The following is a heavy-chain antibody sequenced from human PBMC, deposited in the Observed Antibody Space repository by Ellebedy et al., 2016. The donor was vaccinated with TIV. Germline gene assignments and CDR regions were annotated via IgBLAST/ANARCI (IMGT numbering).Heavy chain of an antibody. CDR2: ISRDGKAT. CDR3: ARKGRYFDWFEDYHYGMDV. Sequence: GESLKISCTTSGFIFTRHYMNWVRQAPGKGLVWVSRISRDGKATDYGDSVRGRFTIFRDNAKNSLYLQMNSLRAEDTAVYHCARKGRYFDWFEDYHYGMDVWGQGTTVTVSS. D-gene: IGHD3-9*01. V-gene: IGHV3-74*01. CDR1: GFIFTRHY. J-gene: IGHJ6*02.